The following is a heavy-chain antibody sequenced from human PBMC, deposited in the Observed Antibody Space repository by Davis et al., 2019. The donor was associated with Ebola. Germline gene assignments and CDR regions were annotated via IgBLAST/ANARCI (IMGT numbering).Heavy chain of an antibody. D-gene: IGHD5-18*01. CDR1: GGSFSGYY. Sequence: MPSETLSLTCAVYGGSFSGYYWSWIRQPPGKGLEWIGEINHSGSTNYNPSLKSRVTISVDTSKNQFSLKLSSVTAADTAVYYCARMGLRGYSYGYDYWGQGTLVTVSS. J-gene: IGHJ4*02. V-gene: IGHV4-34*01. CDR2: INHSGST. CDR3: ARMGLRGYSYGYDY.